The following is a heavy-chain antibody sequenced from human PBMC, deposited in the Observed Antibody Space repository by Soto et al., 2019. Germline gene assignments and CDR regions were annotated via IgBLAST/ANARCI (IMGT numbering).Heavy chain of an antibody. D-gene: IGHD2-15*01. CDR2: INPNSGGT. J-gene: IGHJ6*02. CDR3: ASPVDCSGGSCYRPYYYYGMDA. V-gene: IGHV1-2*02. Sequence: ASVKVSCKASGYTFTGYYMHWVRQAPGQGLEWMGWINPNSGGTNYAQKFQGRVTMTRDTSISTAYMELSRLRSDDTAVYYCASPVDCSGGSCYRPYYYYGMDAWGQGTTVTVSS. CDR1: GYTFTGYY.